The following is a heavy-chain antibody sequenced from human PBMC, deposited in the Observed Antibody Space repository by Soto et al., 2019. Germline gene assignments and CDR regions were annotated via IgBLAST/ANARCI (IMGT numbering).Heavy chain of an antibody. J-gene: IGHJ6*02. V-gene: IGHV3-7*05. Sequence: EVQLVESGGGLVQPGGSLRLSCAASGFTFSGYWMSWVRQAPGKGLEWVANIKQDGSEQFYLDSVKGRFTISRDNAKNSLYLQMTSLRAEDTAVYYCAREAVWGQGTTVTVSS. CDR3: AREAV. CDR1: GFTFSGYW. CDR2: IKQDGSEQ.